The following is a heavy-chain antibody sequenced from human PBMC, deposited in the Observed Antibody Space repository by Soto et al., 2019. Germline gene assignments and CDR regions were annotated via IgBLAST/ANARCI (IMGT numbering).Heavy chain of an antibody. V-gene: IGHV3-33*01. Sequence: GGSLRLSCAASGFTFSSYGMHWVRQAPGKGLEWVAVIWYDGSNKYYADSVKGRFTISRDNSKNTLYLQMNSLRAEDTAVYYCARDRVVVPAAREGYYYYGMDVWGQGTTVTVSS. CDR2: IWYDGSNK. D-gene: IGHD2-2*01. CDR1: GFTFSSYG. CDR3: ARDRVVVPAAREGYYYYGMDV. J-gene: IGHJ6*02.